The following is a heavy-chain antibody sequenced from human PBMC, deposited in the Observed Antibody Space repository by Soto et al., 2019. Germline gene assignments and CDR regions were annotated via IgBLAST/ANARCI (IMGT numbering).Heavy chain of an antibody. Sequence: ASVKVSCKASGYTFTGYYMHWVRQAPGQGLEWMGWINPNSGGTNYAQKFQGWVTMTRDTSISTAYMELSRLRSDAAAVYYCARALDSSGQFDYWGQGTLVTVSS. CDR3: ARALDSSGQFDY. D-gene: IGHD6-19*01. J-gene: IGHJ4*02. V-gene: IGHV1-2*04. CDR2: INPNSGGT. CDR1: GYTFTGYY.